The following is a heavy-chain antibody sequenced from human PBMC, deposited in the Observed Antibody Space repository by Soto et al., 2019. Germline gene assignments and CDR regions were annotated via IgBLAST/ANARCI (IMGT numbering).Heavy chain of an antibody. Sequence: EVQVLESGGDLAQPGGSLRLSCEASGFTFVNYAMSWVRQAPGKRLEWVTSISGSGISTYYADSVKGRFTISRDNSKNTMYLQMNNLRAEDTAVYYCAKSLVVVFRGFDYWGQGALVTVSS. CDR3: AKSLVVVFRGFDY. CDR2: ISGSGIST. CDR1: GFTFVNYA. V-gene: IGHV3-23*01. D-gene: IGHD2-15*01. J-gene: IGHJ4*02.